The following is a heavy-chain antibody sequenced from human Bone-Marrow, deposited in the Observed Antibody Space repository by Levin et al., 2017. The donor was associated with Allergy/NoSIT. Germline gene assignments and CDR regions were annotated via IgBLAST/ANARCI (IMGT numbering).Heavy chain of an antibody. CDR2: IKEDGSDK. Sequence: GGSLRLSCAASGFTFSNNWMSWVRQAPGKGLEWVANIKEDGSDKSYVDSVKGRFIISRDNAKNSVFLQMNSLRADDTAIYYCARDVGNGWFDHWGQGTLLTVAS. D-gene: IGHD1-26*01. CDR1: GFTFSNNW. CDR3: ARDVGNGWFDH. V-gene: IGHV3-7*01. J-gene: IGHJ5*02.